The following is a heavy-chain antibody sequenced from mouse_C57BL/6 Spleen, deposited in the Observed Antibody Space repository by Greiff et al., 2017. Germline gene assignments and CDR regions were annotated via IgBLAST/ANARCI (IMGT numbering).Heavy chain of an antibody. Sequence: EVHLVESGGDLVKPGGSLKLSCAASGFTFSSYGMSWVRQTPDKRLEWVANISSGCSYTYYPDSVKGRFTITRDNSQNTLYLQMSSLTSEDTAMYYCARRGTTVGDNYFDYWGQGTTLTVSS. J-gene: IGHJ2*01. CDR3: ARRGTTVGDNYFDY. CDR2: ISSGCSYT. D-gene: IGHD1-1*01. CDR1: GFTFSSYG. V-gene: IGHV5-6*01.